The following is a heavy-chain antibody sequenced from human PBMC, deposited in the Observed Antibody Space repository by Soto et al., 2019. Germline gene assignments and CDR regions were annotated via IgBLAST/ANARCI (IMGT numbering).Heavy chain of an antibody. CDR3: AKGYGSTLGATFFDF. D-gene: IGHD1-26*01. CDR2: ISGGAGSK. CDR1: GFTFSNYA. V-gene: IGHV3-23*01. Sequence: GGSLRLSCAVSGFTFSNYAMNWVRQAPGKGLEWVSTISGGAGSKNYADSVKGRFTVSRDNSQNTLYLQMNSLRADDTAVYYCAKGYGSTLGATFFDFWGQGTLVTVSS. J-gene: IGHJ4*02.